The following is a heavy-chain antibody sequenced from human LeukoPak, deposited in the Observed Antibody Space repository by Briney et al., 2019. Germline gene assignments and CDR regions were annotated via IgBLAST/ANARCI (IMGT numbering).Heavy chain of an antibody. V-gene: IGHV3-74*01. J-gene: IGHJ4*02. D-gene: IGHD6-13*01. CDR2: INHDGSDT. Sequence: GGSLRLSCAASGFTFKLYWMHWVRHVPGRGPVWVSRINHDGSDTIYADSVRGRFTVSRDNAKNSLYLQMNSLRAEDTALYYCAKVAAAGTPRPYYFDYWGQGTLVTVSS. CDR3: AKVAAAGTPRPYYFDY. CDR1: GFTFKLYW.